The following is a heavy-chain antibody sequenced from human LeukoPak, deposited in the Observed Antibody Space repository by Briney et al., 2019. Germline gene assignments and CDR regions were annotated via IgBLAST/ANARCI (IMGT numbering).Heavy chain of an antibody. CDR3: ARDVINRIRNDYFMDV. J-gene: IGHJ6*03. CDR1: GFTLSYYW. CDR2: LNQDETEK. V-gene: IGHV3-7*01. D-gene: IGHD3-10*01. Sequence: GRSLRLSCAASGFTLSYYWMTWVRQAPGRGLEWVATLNQDETEKNYVDSVKGRFTISRDNAKSSLYLQMNSLRADDTAIYYCARDVINRIRNDYFMDVWGKGTTVTVSS.